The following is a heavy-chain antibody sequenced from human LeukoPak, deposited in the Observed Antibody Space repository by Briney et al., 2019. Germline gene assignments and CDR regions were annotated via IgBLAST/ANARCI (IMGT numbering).Heavy chain of an antibody. D-gene: IGHD2-15*01. CDR3: ARALRRVVVVVVAATGPLGY. V-gene: IGHV1-2*02. Sequence: ASVKVSCKASGYTFTGYYMHWVRQAPGQGLEWMGLIHPNSGGTNYAQKFQGRVTMTRDTSISTAYMELSRLRSDDTAVYYCARALRRVVVVVVAATGPLGYWGQGTLVTVSS. CDR2: IHPNSGGT. CDR1: GYTFTGYY. J-gene: IGHJ4*02.